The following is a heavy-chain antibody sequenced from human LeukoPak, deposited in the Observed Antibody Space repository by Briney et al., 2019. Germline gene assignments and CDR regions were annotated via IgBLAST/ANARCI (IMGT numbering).Heavy chain of an antibody. V-gene: IGHV3-21*01. D-gene: IGHD2-8*02. J-gene: IGHJ6*03. CDR2: ITTSSSYV. Sequence: GGSLRLSCAASGFTFSSYNMNWVRQAPGMGLEWVSSITTSSSYVYYADSVKGRFTISRDNAKNSLYLQMNSLRAEDTAVYYCARVGCTGGNCYYYYYMDVWGQGTLVTVSS. CDR1: GFTFSSYN. CDR3: ARVGCTGGNCYYYYYMDV.